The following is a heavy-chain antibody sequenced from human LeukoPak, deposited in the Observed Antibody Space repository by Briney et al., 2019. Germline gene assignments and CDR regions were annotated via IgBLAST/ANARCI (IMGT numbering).Heavy chain of an antibody. Sequence: GGSLRLSCAASGFTVSRNYMNWVRQAPGEGLEWGSSIYSGGDTYYADSVKGRFTLSRDKSKNTLYLQRNSLRADDTAVYYCARDQGVGHYYDCWGQGTLVTVSS. CDR2: IYSGGDT. CDR3: ARDQGVGHYYDC. V-gene: IGHV3-53*01. J-gene: IGHJ4*02. D-gene: IGHD3-10*01. CDR1: GFTVSRNY.